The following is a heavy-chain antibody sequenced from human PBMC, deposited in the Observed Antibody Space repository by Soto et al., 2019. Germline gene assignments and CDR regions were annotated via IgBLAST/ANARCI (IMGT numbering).Heavy chain of an antibody. V-gene: IGHV3-33*01. D-gene: IGHD5-18*01. Sequence: QVQLVESGGGVVQPGRSLRLSCAASGFTFSSYGMHWVRQAPGKGLEWVAVIWYDGSNKYYADSVKGRFTISRDNSKNTLYLAMNSLRAEDTAVYYCARAGGGYSYGFDYWGQGTLVTVSS. J-gene: IGHJ4*02. CDR1: GFTFSSYG. CDR2: IWYDGSNK. CDR3: ARAGGGYSYGFDY.